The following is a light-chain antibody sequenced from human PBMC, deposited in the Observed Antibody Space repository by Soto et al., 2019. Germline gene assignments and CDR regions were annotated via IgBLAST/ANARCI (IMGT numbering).Light chain of an antibody. V-gene: IGKV1-33*01. CDR2: DAS. J-gene: IGKJ2*01. CDR1: QDISNY. CDR3: QQYDNLFPMYT. Sequence: DIQMTQSPSSLSASVGDRVTITCQASQDISNYLNWYQQKPGKAPKLLIYDASNLETGVPSRFSGSGSGTDFTFTISSLQPEDIATYYCQQYDNLFPMYTFGQGTKLEIK.